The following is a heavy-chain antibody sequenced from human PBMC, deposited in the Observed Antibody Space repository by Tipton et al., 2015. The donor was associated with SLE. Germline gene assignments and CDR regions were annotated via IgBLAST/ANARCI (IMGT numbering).Heavy chain of an antibody. V-gene: IGHV3-30*02. D-gene: IGHD3-16*01. CDR3: AKTYEEGEDYFDY. J-gene: IGHJ4*02. CDR1: GFTFSSYG. Sequence: QLVQSGGGVVQPGGSLRLSCAASGFTFSSYGMHWVRQAPGKGLEWVAFIRYDGSNKYYADSVKGRFTISRDNSKNTLYLQMNSLRAEDTAVYYCAKTYEEGEDYFDYWGQGTLVTVSS. CDR2: IRYDGSNK.